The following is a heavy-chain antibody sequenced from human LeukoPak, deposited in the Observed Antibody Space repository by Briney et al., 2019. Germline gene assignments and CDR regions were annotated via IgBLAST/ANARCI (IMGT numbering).Heavy chain of an antibody. V-gene: IGHV1-46*01. J-gene: IGHJ4*02. CDR3: ARGPSNIVVVIATCDY. CDR2: INPSGGST. Sequence: ASVKVSCKASGYTFTSYYMHWVRQAPGQGLEWMGIINPSGGSTSYAQKFQGRVTMTRDTSTSTVYMELSSLRSEDTAVYYCARGPSNIVVVIATCDYWGQGTLVTVSS. CDR1: GYTFTSYY. D-gene: IGHD2-21*01.